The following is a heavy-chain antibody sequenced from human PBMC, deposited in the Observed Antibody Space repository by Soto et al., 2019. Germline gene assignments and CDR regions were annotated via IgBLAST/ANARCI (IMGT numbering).Heavy chain of an antibody. CDR3: ARGTDCISTSCWFDP. V-gene: IGHV4-30-2*01. CDR2: IYHSGRT. Sequence: QLQLQESGSGLVKPSQTLSLTCAVSGGSISSGGYSWSWIRQPPGKGLEWIGYIYHSGRTYHNPSPRSRVTLSVDRSTNQFSLKLSSVTAADTAVYYCARGTDCISTSCWFDPWGQGTLVTVSS. CDR1: GGSISSGGYS. J-gene: IGHJ5*02. D-gene: IGHD2-2*01.